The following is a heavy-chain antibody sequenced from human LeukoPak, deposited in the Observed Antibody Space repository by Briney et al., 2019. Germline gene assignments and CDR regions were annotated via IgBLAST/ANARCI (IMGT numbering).Heavy chain of an antibody. CDR2: IYYSGST. J-gene: IGHJ4*02. Sequence: SETLSLTCTVSGGSISSYYWSWIRQPPGKGLEWIGYIYYSGSTNYNPSLKGRVTISVDTSKNQFSLKLSSVTAADTAVYYCASGNIAALMDYWGQGTLVTVSS. CDR1: GGSISSYY. V-gene: IGHV4-59*08. CDR3: ASGNIAALMDY. D-gene: IGHD6-6*01.